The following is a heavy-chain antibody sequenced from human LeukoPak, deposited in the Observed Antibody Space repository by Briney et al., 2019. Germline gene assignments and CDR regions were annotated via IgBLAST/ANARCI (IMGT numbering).Heavy chain of an antibody. Sequence: SETLFLTCAVYGGSFSGYYWSWIRQPPGKGLEWIGEINHSGSTNYNPSLKSRVTISVDTSKNQFSLKLSSVTAADTAVYYCARHGGDGYYYDSSDYLFFDYWGQGTLVTVSS. CDR2: INHSGST. V-gene: IGHV4-34*01. CDR3: ARHGGDGYYYDSSDYLFFDY. J-gene: IGHJ4*02. D-gene: IGHD3-22*01. CDR1: GGSFSGYY.